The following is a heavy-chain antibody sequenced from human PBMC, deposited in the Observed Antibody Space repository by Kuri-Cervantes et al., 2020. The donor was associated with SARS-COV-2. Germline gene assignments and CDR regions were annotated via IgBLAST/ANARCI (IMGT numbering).Heavy chain of an antibody. Sequence: ASVKVSCKASGYTFTSYGISWVRQAPGQGLEWMGWISAYNGNTNYAQKLQGRVTMTTDTSTSIAYMELRSLRSDDTAVYYCASWGRDMTTVTWVDYWGQGTLVTVSS. V-gene: IGHV1-18*01. CDR1: GYTFTSYG. D-gene: IGHD4-17*01. CDR2: ISAYNGNT. J-gene: IGHJ4*02. CDR3: ASWGRDMTTVTWVDY.